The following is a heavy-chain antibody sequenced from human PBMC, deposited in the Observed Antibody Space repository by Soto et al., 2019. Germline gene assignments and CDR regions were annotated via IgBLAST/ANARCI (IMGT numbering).Heavy chain of an antibody. J-gene: IGHJ3*02. CDR2: ISSSSSYI. V-gene: IGHV3-21*01. D-gene: IGHD3-10*01. CDR1: GFTFSSYS. Sequence: GGSLRLSCAASGFTFSSYSMNWVRQAPGKGLEWVSSISSSSSYIYYADSVKGRFTISRDNANNSLYLQMNSLRAEDTAVYDCARESEGIRLVRWAFDIWGQGTMVTVSS. CDR3: ARESEGIRLVRWAFDI.